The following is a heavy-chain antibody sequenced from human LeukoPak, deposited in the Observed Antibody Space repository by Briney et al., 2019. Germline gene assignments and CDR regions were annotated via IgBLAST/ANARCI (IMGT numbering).Heavy chain of an antibody. CDR3: ATQQDIVVVPAAIGGWFDP. J-gene: IGHJ5*02. D-gene: IGHD2-2*02. CDR1: GGSFSGYY. CDR2: INRSGST. Sequence: SETLSLTCAVYGGSFSGYYWSWIRQPPGKGLEWIGEINRSGSTNYNPSLKSRVTISVDTSKNQFSLKLSSVTAADTAVYYCATQQDIVVVPAAIGGWFDPWGQGTLVTVSS. V-gene: IGHV4-34*01.